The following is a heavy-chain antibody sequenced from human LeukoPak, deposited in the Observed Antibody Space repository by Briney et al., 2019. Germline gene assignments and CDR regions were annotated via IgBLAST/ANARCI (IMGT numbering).Heavy chain of an antibody. D-gene: IGHD6-13*01. V-gene: IGHV4-4*07. J-gene: IGHJ4*02. CDR3: ARGAADTTYFDY. Sequence: SETLSLTCTVSGGSISSYYWSWIRQPAGKGLGWIGRIYTSGSTNYNPSLKSRVTMSVDTSKNQFSLKLSSVTAADTAVYYCARGAADTTYFDYWGQGTLVTVSS. CDR1: GGSISSYY. CDR2: IYTSGST.